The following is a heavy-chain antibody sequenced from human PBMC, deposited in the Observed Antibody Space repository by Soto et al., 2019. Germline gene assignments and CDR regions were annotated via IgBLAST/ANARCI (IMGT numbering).Heavy chain of an antibody. CDR1: GFTFSSYG. V-gene: IGHV3-30*03. CDR2: ISYDGSNK. Sequence: QVQLVESGGGVVQPERSLRLSCAASGFTFSSYGMHWVRQAPGKGLEWVAVISYDGSNKYYADYVKGRFTISRDNSKNTLYLQRNSVRAEDTAVYDCAPHLFGDLGGVDYWGQGTLVTVSS. CDR3: APHLFGDLGGVDY. D-gene: IGHD3-10*01. J-gene: IGHJ4*02.